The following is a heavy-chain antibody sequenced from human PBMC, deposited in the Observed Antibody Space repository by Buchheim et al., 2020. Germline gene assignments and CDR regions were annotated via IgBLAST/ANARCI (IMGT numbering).Heavy chain of an antibody. CDR2: IYSGGST. V-gene: IGHV3-66*04. Sequence: EVQLVESGGGLVQPGGSLRLSCAASGFTVSSNYMSWVRQAPGKGLEWVSVIYSGGSTYYADSVKGRFTISRDNSKNTLYLQMNSLRAEDTAVYYCASQYYYDSSGYYQDYWGQGTL. D-gene: IGHD3-22*01. CDR3: ASQYYYDSSGYYQDY. J-gene: IGHJ4*02. CDR1: GFTVSSNY.